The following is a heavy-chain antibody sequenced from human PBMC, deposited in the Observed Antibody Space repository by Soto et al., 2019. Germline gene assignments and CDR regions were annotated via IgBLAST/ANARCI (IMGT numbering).Heavy chain of an antibody. CDR3: ARRYGYSFDY. CDR1: GGSISSYY. D-gene: IGHD1-1*01. CDR2: IYYSGST. J-gene: IGHJ4*02. V-gene: IGHV4-59*08. Sequence: QVQLQESGPGLVKPSETLSLTCTVSGGSISSYYWSWIRQPPGKGLEWIGYIYYSGSTNYNPPLKSRVTISVDTSKNPCSLKLSSVTAADTAVYYCARRYGYSFDYWGQGTLVTVSS.